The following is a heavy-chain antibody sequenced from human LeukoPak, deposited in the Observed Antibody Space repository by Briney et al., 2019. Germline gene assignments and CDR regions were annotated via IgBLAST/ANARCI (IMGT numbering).Heavy chain of an antibody. V-gene: IGHV3-66*01. Sequence: PGGSLRLSCAASGFTVSSNYMSWVRQGPGKGLEWVSVIYSGGSTDYADSVKGRFTISRDNSKNTLYLQMNSLRDEDTAVYYCARGAYSSGWAYFDHWGQGTLVTLSS. CDR2: IYSGGST. J-gene: IGHJ4*02. CDR1: GFTVSSNY. CDR3: ARGAYSSGWAYFDH. D-gene: IGHD6-19*01.